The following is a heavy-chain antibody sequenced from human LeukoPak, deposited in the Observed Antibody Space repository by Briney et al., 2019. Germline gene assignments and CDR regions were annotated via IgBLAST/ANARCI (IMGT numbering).Heavy chain of an antibody. J-gene: IGHJ5*02. CDR1: GFTFSSYA. V-gene: IGHV3-23*01. Sequence: GGSLRLSCAASGFTFSSYAMSWVRQAPGKGLEWVSAISGSGGSTYYADSVKGRFTISRDNSKNTLYLQMNSLRAEDTAVYYCAKDLSNYYDFWSGHYHWGQGTLVTVSS. CDR2: ISGSGGST. D-gene: IGHD3-3*01. CDR3: AKDLSNYYDFWSGHYH.